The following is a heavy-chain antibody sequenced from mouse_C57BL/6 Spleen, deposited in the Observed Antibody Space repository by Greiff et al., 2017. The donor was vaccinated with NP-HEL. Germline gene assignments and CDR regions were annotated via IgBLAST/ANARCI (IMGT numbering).Heavy chain of an antibody. V-gene: IGHV1-64*01. CDR2: IHPNSGST. CDR1: GYTFTSYW. D-gene: IGHD4-1*02. CDR3: AKGSPTGTSDY. J-gene: IGHJ2*01. Sequence: QVQLQQPGAELVKPGASVKLSCKASGYTFTSYWMHWVKQRPGQGLEWIGMIHPNSGSTNYYEKFKSKATLTVDKSSSTAYMQLSSLTSEDSAVYYCAKGSPTGTSDYWGQGTTLTVSA.